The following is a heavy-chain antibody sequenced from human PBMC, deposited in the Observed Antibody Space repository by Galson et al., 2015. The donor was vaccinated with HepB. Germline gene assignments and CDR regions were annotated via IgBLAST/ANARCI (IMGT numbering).Heavy chain of an antibody. D-gene: IGHD3-22*01. CDR1: GFTFSSYW. J-gene: IGHJ4*02. V-gene: IGHV3-7*03. CDR2: IKQDGSEK. Sequence: SLRLSCAASGFTFSSYWMTWVRQAPGKGLEWVANIKQDGSEKYYVDSVKGRFTISRDNAKNSLYLQMNSLRAEDTAVYYCARDYDRETNVDCWGQGTLVTVSS. CDR3: ARDYDRETNVDC.